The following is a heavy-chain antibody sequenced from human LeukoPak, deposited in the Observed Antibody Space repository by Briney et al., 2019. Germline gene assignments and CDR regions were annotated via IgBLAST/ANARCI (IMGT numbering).Heavy chain of an antibody. J-gene: IGHJ5*02. CDR3: AREVAARRLGSWFDP. CDR1: GFTFSSYS. D-gene: IGHD6-6*01. V-gene: IGHV3-48*04. Sequence: GGSLRLSCAASGFTFSSYSMNWVRQAPGKGLEWVSYISSSSSTIYYADSVKGRFTISRDNAKNSLYLQMNSLRAEDTALYYCAREVAARRLGSWFDPWGQGTLVTVSS. CDR2: ISSSSSTI.